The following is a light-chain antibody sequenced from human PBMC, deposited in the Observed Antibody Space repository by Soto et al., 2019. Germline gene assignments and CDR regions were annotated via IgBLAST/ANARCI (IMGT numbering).Light chain of an antibody. CDR1: QSISSY. V-gene: IGKV1-39*01. CDR3: QQSYSTPQT. CDR2: AAS. Sequence: DIQMTQSPSSLSASVGDRVTITCRASQSISSYLNWYQQKPGKAPKLLIYAASSLQSGVPSRFSGSGSGTDLTLTISSLQPEDFATYYCQQSYSTPQTFCQGTKLEIK. J-gene: IGKJ2*01.